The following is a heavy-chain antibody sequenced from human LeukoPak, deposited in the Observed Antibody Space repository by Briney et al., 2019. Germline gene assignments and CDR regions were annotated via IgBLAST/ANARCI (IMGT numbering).Heavy chain of an antibody. D-gene: IGHD2-2*02. V-gene: IGHV4-34*01. Sequence: SETLSLTCAVYGGSFSGYYWSWIRQPPGKGLEWIGEINHSGSTNYNPSLKRRVTISVDTSKNQISLKLSSVTAADTAVYYCASFGSRVALVPAAIIWGQGTLVTVSS. CDR3: ASFGSRVALVPAAII. J-gene: IGHJ4*02. CDR1: GGSFSGYY. CDR2: INHSGST.